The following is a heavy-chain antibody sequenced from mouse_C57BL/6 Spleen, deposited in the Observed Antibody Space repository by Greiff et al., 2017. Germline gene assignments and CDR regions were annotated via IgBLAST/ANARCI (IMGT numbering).Heavy chain of an antibody. CDR2: VNPSNGGT. J-gene: IGHJ4*01. Sequence: QVQLQQPGTELVKPGASVKLSCTASGYTFTSYWMHWVKQRPGQGLKWMGNVNPSNGGTNYNEKFKTKATLPVDKSASTAYMQLSSLTSEDSAVYYCARGDYYGLYYAMDYWGQGTSVTVSS. CDR1: GYTFTSYW. V-gene: IGHV1-53*01. D-gene: IGHD1-1*01. CDR3: ARGDYYGLYYAMDY.